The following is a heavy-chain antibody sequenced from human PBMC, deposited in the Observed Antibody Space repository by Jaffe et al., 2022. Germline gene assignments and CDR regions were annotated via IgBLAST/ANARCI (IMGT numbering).Heavy chain of an antibody. D-gene: IGHD6-13*01. CDR3: ARGSGIAAANPESYYYYYYMDV. V-gene: IGHV3-74*01. CDR1: GFTFSSYW. CDR2: INSDGSST. J-gene: IGHJ6*03. Sequence: EVQLVESGGGLVQPGGSLRLSCAASGFTFSSYWMHWVRQAPGKGLVWVSRINSDGSSTSYADSVKGRFTISRDNAKNTLYLQMNSLRAEDTAVYYCARGSGIAAANPESYYYYYYMDVWGKGTTVTVSS.